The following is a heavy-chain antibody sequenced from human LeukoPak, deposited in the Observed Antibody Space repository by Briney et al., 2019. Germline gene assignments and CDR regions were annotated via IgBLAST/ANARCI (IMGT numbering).Heavy chain of an antibody. CDR2: IYYSGST. Sequence: SETLSLTCTVSGGSISSYYWSWTRQPPGKGLEWIGYIYYSGSTNYNPSLKSRVTISVDTSKNQFSLKLSSVTAADTAVYYCARGSGGYDSSGYYYEEIDYWGQGTLVTVSS. CDR3: ARGSGGYDSSGYYYEEIDY. J-gene: IGHJ4*02. V-gene: IGHV4-59*01. D-gene: IGHD3-22*01. CDR1: GGSISSYY.